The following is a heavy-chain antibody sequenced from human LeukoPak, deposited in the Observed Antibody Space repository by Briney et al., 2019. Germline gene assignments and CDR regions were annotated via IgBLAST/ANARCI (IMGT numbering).Heavy chain of an antibody. CDR2: IYYSGST. J-gene: IGHJ4*02. V-gene: IGHV4-39*07. CDR3: ARVDYVVEVLFDY. D-gene: IGHD4-17*01. Sequence: SETLSLTCTVSGGSISSSSYYWGWIRQPPGKGLEWIGSIYYSGSTYYNPSLKSRVTISVDTSKNQFSLKLSSVTAADTAVYYCARVDYVVEVLFDYWGQGTLVTVSS. CDR1: GGSISSSSYY.